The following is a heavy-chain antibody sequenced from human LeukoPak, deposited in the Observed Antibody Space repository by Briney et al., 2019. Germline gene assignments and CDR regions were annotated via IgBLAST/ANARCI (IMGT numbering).Heavy chain of an antibody. CDR3: ARLQNTYYYGSGSFALDY. CDR1: GGSISSSSYY. J-gene: IGHJ4*02. V-gene: IGHV4-39*01. Sequence: SETLSLTCTVSGGSISSSSYYWGWIRQPPGKGLEWIGSIYYSGSTYYNPSLKSRVTISVDTSKNQFSPKLSSVTAADTAVYYCARLQNTYYYGSGSFALDYWGQGTLVTVSS. D-gene: IGHD3-10*01. CDR2: IYYSGST.